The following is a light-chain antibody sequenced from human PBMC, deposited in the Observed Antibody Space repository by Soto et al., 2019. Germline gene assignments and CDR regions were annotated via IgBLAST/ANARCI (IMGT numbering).Light chain of an antibody. CDR2: TAS. Sequence: DIQLTQSPSFLSASVGDRVTVTCRASQGISSYLAWYQQKPGEAPKLLIHTASTLQSGVPSRFSGSGSGTEFTLTISSLQPEDFETYYCQQRHSYPITFGQGTRLEIK. CDR3: QQRHSYPIT. J-gene: IGKJ5*01. V-gene: IGKV1-9*01. CDR1: QGISSY.